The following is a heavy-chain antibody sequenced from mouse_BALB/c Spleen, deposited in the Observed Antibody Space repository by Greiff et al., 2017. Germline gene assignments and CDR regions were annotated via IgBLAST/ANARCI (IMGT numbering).Heavy chain of an antibody. Sequence: VKLVESGPGLVAPSQSLSITCTVSGFSLTSYGVHWVRQPPGKGLEWLGVIWAGGSTNYNSALMSRLSISKDNSKSQVCLKLNSLQTDDTAMYYCARGDYLDYWGQGTTLTVSS. CDR1: GFSLTSYG. CDR3: ARGDYLDY. CDR2: IWAGGST. V-gene: IGHV2-9*02. J-gene: IGHJ2*01.